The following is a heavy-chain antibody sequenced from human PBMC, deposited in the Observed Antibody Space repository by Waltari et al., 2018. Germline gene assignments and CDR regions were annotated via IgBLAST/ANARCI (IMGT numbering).Heavy chain of an antibody. Sequence: QVQLVQSGAEVKKPGSSVKVSCKASGGTFSSYAISWVRQAPGQGLEWMGGIIPIFGTANYAQKFQGRVTITADESTSTAYMELSSLRSEDTAVYYCARSTVTFARFYYYYYGMDVWGQGTTVTVSS. V-gene: IGHV1-69*01. CDR3: ARSTVTFARFYYYYYGMDV. CDR1: GGTFSSYA. CDR2: IIPIFGTA. D-gene: IGHD4-4*01. J-gene: IGHJ6*02.